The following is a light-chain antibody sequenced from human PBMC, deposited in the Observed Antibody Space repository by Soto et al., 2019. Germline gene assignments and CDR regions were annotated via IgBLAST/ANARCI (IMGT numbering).Light chain of an antibody. J-gene: IGKJ2*01. CDR1: QSLLHANGYNY. Sequence: DIVMTQSPLSLPVTPGEPASISCSSSQSLLHANGYNYLHWYLQKPGQSPQLLIYLGSNRASGVPDRFSCSGSGTDFTLKISRVEAEDVGVYYCMQALQTPPYTFGQGTKLEIK. V-gene: IGKV2-28*01. CDR2: LGS. CDR3: MQALQTPPYT.